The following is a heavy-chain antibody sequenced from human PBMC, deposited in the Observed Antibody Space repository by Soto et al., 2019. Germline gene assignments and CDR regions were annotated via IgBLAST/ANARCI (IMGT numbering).Heavy chain of an antibody. D-gene: IGHD3-3*01. J-gene: IGHJ5*02. Sequence: SETLSLTCAVSGYSISSGYYWGWIRQPPGKGLEWIGSIYHSGSTYYNPSLKSRVTISVDTSKNQFSLKLSSVTAADTAVYYCARVGVTIFGVVIRGKNWFDPWGQGTRVTVSS. V-gene: IGHV4-38-2*01. CDR3: ARVGVTIFGVVIRGKNWFDP. CDR2: IYHSGST. CDR1: GYSISSGYY.